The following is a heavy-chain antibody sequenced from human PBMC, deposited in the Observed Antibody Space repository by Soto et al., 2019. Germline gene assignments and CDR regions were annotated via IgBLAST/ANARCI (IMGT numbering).Heavy chain of an antibody. CDR1: GFTVSSKY. CDR3: ARDDVLCDGGRCYGVPLDV. J-gene: IGHJ6*04. Sequence: EVHLVESGGGLVQPGGSLRLSCAASGFTVSSKYMSWVRQAPGKGLEWVSLIQSGGPTYYADSVKGRFTISRDTSENTVHLQMDSLRAEDTAVYYCARDDVLCDGGRCYGVPLDVWGKGNTVNVSS. D-gene: IGHD2-15*01. V-gene: IGHV3-66*01. CDR2: IQSGGPT.